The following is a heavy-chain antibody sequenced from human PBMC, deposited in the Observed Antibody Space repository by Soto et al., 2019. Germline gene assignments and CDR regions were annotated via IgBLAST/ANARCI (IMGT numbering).Heavy chain of an antibody. Sequence: PSETLSLTCTVSGGSISSSRCHWGWIRQPPRKGLEWIGYIYYSGSTNYNPSLKSRVTISVDTSKNQFSLKLSSVTAADTAVYYCARFNWYFDLWGRGTLVTVSS. CDR1: GGSISSSRCH. CDR2: IYYSGST. CDR3: ARFNWYFDL. J-gene: IGHJ2*01. V-gene: IGHV4-61*05.